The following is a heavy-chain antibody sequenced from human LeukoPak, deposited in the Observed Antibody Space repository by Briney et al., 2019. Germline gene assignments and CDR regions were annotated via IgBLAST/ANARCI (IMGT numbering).Heavy chain of an antibody. Sequence: ASVKVSSRASGGSFSNSVFNWVLQAPGQGLEWMGRVIPILNLADYAQKFQGRVTITADKSTSTAYMELSSLRSEDTAVYYCARGESYYYFHYWGQGTLVTVSS. D-gene: IGHD3-10*01. CDR2: VIPILNLA. CDR3: ARGESYYYFHY. J-gene: IGHJ4*02. CDR1: GGSFSNSV. V-gene: IGHV1-69*04.